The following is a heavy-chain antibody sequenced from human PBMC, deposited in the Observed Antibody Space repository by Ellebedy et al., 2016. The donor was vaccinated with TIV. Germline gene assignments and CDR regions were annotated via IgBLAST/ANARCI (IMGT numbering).Heavy chain of an antibody. CDR3: AKGKVDNWMDAGSPDY. CDR1: GFTFSNFD. Sequence: PGGSLRLSCAASGFTFSNFDMDWVRQAPGKGLEWVAVISHDGSLKFYADSVKGRFSISRDNSKNTLYLQMNSLRVEDTAVYYCAKGKVDNWMDAGSPDYWGQGSLVTVSS. CDR2: ISHDGSLK. V-gene: IGHV3-30*18. J-gene: IGHJ4*02. D-gene: IGHD1-20*01.